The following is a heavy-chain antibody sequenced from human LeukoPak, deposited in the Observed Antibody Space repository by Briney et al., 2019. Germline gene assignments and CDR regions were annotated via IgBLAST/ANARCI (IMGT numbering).Heavy chain of an antibody. CDR3: AKKYNPTYYYDSSGYWDAFDI. CDR2: ISGSGGST. CDR1: GCTFSSYA. D-gene: IGHD3-22*01. Sequence: PGGSLRLSCAVSGCTFSSYAMSWVRQAPGKGLEWVSAISGSGGSTYYADSVKGRFTISRDNSKNTLYLQMNSLRAEDTAVYYCAKKYNPTYYYDSSGYWDAFDIWGQGTMVTVSS. V-gene: IGHV3-23*01. J-gene: IGHJ3*02.